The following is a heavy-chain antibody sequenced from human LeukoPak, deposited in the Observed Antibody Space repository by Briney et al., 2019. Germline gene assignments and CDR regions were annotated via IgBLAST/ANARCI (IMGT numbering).Heavy chain of an antibody. D-gene: IGHD2-15*01. CDR2: IYHSGST. CDR3: ATPPVVVAATGFAEYFQH. CDR1: GYSISSGYY. V-gene: IGHV4-38-2*02. J-gene: IGHJ1*01. Sequence: PSETLSLTCTVYGYSISSGYYWGWIRQPPGKGLEWIGSIYHSGSTYYNPSLKSRVTISVDTSKNQFSLKLSSVTAADTAVYYCATPPVVVAATGFAEYFQHWGQGTLVTVSS.